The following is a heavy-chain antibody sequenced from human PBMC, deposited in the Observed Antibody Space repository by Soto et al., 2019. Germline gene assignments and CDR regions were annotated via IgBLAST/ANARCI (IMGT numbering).Heavy chain of an antibody. CDR3: ARVGELLLRVFDY. CDR2: VYHSGST. D-gene: IGHD2-15*01. J-gene: IGHJ4*02. Sequence: SETLSLTCTVSGGSISSGTYYWSWIRQPPGKGLEWIGYVYHSGSTNYNPSLKSRVTISVDTSKNQFSLKLSSVTAADTAVYYCARVGELLLRVFDYWGQGTLVTVSS. CDR1: GGSISSGTYY. V-gene: IGHV4-61*01.